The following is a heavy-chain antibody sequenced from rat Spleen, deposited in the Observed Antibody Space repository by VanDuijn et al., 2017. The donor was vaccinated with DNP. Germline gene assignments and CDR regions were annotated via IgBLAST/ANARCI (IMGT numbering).Heavy chain of an antibody. CDR1: GFTFSDYY. V-gene: IGHV5-25*01. J-gene: IGHJ2*01. Sequence: EVQLVESGGDLVQPGRSLKLSCAASGFTFSDYYMAWVRQAPTKGLEWVATISTSGSRTYYPDSVKGRFTISRDKAKSSLYLQMNSLKSEDTATYYCARWSTKAHLDNWGQGVMVTVSS. D-gene: IGHD1-2*01. CDR3: ARWSTKAHLDN. CDR2: ISTSGSRT.